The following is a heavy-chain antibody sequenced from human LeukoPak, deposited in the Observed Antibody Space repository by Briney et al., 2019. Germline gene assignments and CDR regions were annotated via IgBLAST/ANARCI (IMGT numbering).Heavy chain of an antibody. CDR3: ARDDTAIAARPVSTLDY. CDR2: ISAYNGNT. V-gene: IGHV1-18*01. J-gene: IGHJ4*02. CDR1: GGTFSSYA. D-gene: IGHD6-6*01. Sequence: GASVKVSCKASGGTFSSYAISWVRQAPGQGLEWMGGISAYNGNTNYAQKLQGRVTMTTDTSTSTAYMELRSLRSDDTAVYYCARDDTAIAARPVSTLDYWGQGTLVTVSS.